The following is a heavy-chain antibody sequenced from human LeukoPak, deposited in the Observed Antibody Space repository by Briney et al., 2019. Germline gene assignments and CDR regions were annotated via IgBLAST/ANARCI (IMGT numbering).Heavy chain of an antibody. CDR3: VGRAARYCVY. CDR1: GDSISGYY. Sequence: PSETLSLTCIVSGDSISGYYWSWIRQPPGKGLEWIGYIFHSGSTNYNASLKSRVRISVDTSKNQFSLSFSSVTAADTAVYYCVGRAARYCVYWGQGSLVTVSS. CDR2: IFHSGST. V-gene: IGHV4-59*01. D-gene: IGHD2-15*01. J-gene: IGHJ4*02.